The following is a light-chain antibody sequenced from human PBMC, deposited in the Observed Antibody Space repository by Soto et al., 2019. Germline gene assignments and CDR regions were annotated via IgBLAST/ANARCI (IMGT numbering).Light chain of an antibody. V-gene: IGKV3-20*01. CDR1: QSVRSSY. CDR2: GAS. Sequence: EIVLTQSPGTLSLSPGERATLSCRASQSVRSSYLAWYQQKPGQAPRLFIYGASSRATGIPDRFSGSGSGTDFTFTISRLEPEDLAVYYCQQYGGSPTFGGGSKVGIK. J-gene: IGKJ4*01. CDR3: QQYGGSPT.